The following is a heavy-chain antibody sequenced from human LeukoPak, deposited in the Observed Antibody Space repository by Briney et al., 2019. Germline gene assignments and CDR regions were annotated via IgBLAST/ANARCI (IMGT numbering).Heavy chain of an antibody. CDR3: AKDKGYSGYDSEFDY. CDR1: GFTFDDYA. V-gene: IGHV3-43*02. Sequence: GGSLRLSCAAPGFTFDDYAMHWVRQAPGKGLEWVSLISGDGGSTYYADSVKGRFTISRDNSKNSLYLQMNSLRTEDTALYYCAKDKGYSGYDSEFDYWGQGTLVTVSS. D-gene: IGHD5-12*01. J-gene: IGHJ4*02. CDR2: ISGDGGST.